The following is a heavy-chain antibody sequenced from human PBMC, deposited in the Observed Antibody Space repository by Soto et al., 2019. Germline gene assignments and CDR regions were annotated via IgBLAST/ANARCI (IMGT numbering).Heavy chain of an antibody. CDR1: GFTVSSNF. V-gene: IGHV3-66*01. CDR3: ASRRNPYGAYDY. Sequence: EVPLVVSGGGLAQPGGSLRLSCAASGFTVSSNFMSWVRQAPGKGLEWVSIIYSDGSTYYADSVKGRFTISRDNSKNTLYLQMNSLRADDTAVYYCASRRNPYGAYDYWGQGTLVTVSS. CDR2: IYSDGST. D-gene: IGHD4-17*01. J-gene: IGHJ4*02.